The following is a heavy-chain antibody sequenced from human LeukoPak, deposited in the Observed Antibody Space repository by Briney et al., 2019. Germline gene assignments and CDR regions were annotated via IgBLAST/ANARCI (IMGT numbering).Heavy chain of an antibody. CDR3: AREIRGYSGYGGLVDY. CDR1: GGSISSGSYY. D-gene: IGHD5-12*01. V-gene: IGHV4-61*02. CDR2: IYTSGST. J-gene: IGHJ4*02. Sequence: SETLSLTCTVSGGSISSGSYYWSWIRQPAGKGLEWIGRIYTSGSTNYNPSLKSRVTISVDTSKNQFSLKLSSVIAADTAVYYCAREIRGYSGYGGLVDYWGQGTLVTVSS.